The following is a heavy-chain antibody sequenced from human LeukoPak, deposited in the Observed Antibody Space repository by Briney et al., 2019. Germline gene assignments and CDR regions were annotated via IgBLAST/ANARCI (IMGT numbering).Heavy chain of an antibody. Sequence: GGSLRLSCAASGFTFSNYAINWVRQAPGKGLEWVSAISGSGGSTYYTDSVKGRFTISRDNSKNTLYLQMNSLRAEDTAVYYCAKEYYDFWSGYPHDYWGQGTLVTVSS. CDR3: AKEYYDFWSGYPHDY. CDR1: GFTFSNYA. CDR2: ISGSGGST. J-gene: IGHJ4*02. V-gene: IGHV3-23*01. D-gene: IGHD3-3*01.